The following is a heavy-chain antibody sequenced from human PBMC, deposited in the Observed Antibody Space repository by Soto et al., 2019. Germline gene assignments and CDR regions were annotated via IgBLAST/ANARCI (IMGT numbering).Heavy chain of an antibody. V-gene: IGHV1-69*04. CDR1: GGTFSSYT. CDR3: ARDLRGAAAASDYYFDY. CDR2: IIPILGIA. J-gene: IGHJ4*02. Sequence: GASVKVSCKASGGTFSSYTISWVRQAPGQGLEWMGRIIPILGIANYAQKFQGRVTITADKSTSTAYMELSSLRSEDTAVYYCARDLRGAAAASDYYFDYWGQGTLVTVS. D-gene: IGHD6-13*01.